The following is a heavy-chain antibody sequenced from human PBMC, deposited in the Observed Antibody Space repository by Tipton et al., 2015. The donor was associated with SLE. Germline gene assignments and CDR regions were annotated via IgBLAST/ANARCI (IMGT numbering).Heavy chain of an antibody. CDR1: GFTVSSYA. J-gene: IGHJ4*02. CDR2: ISGSAGST. D-gene: IGHD7-27*01. V-gene: IGHV3-23*01. Sequence: GSLRLSCAASGFTVSSYAMSWVRQAPGKGLEWVSAISGSAGSTYYAHSVKGRFTISRDNARNAVFLQMDSLRGEDTAVYYCARDADQLGMIYSFDYWGQGALVTVSS. CDR3: ARDADQLGMIYSFDY.